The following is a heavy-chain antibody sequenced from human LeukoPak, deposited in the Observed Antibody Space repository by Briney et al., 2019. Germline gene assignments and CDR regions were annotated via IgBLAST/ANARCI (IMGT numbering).Heavy chain of an antibody. D-gene: IGHD3-16*01. J-gene: IGHJ4*02. CDR1: GGSFSGYY. V-gene: IGHV4-34*01. CDR3: ARAPLYGGVKDAHDY. CDR2: ISHSGSP. Sequence: SGTLSLTCAVYGGSFSGYYWNWIRQPPGKGLEWIGEISHSGSPNYNPSLKSRVTISVDSSRNQFSLKLSFVTAADTAVYYCARAPLYGGVKDAHDYWGQGTLVTVSS.